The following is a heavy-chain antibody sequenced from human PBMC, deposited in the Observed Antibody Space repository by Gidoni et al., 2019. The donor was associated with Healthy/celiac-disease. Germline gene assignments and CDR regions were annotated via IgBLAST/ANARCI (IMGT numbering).Heavy chain of an antibody. Sequence: AASGFTFSSYAMHWVRQAPGKGLEWVAVISYDGSNKYYADSVKGRFTISRDNSKNTLYLQMNSLRAEDTAVYYCARDPSIQLWRATFDYWGQGTLVTVSS. J-gene: IGHJ4*02. V-gene: IGHV3-30*04. D-gene: IGHD5-18*01. CDR2: ISYDGSNK. CDR1: GFTFSSYA. CDR3: ARDPSIQLWRATFDY.